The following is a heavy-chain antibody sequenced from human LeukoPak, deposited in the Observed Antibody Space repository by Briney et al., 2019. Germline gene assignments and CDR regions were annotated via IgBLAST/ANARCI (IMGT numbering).Heavy chain of an antibody. CDR1: AFTLSIYV. D-gene: IGHD1-14*01. J-gene: IGHJ3*02. Sequence: GGSLRLSCAASAFTLSIYVMGWVRQAPGKGLEWVSAISGSGGSTYYADSVKGRFTISRDNSKNTLYLQMNSLGAEDTAVYYCARPAPPGGIVYGFQIWGQGTMVTVSS. CDR3: ARPAPPGGIVYGFQI. V-gene: IGHV3-23*01. CDR2: ISGSGGST.